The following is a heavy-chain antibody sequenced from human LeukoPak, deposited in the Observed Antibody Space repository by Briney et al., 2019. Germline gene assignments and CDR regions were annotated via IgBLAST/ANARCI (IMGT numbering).Heavy chain of an antibody. Sequence: SETLSLTCTVSGGSISSGGYYWSWIRQHPGKGLEWIGYIYYSGSTYYSPSLKSRVTISVDTSKNQFSLKLSSVTAADTAVYYCARMYDSSGYFDYWGQGTLVTVSS. D-gene: IGHD3-22*01. CDR3: ARMYDSSGYFDY. CDR2: IYYSGST. V-gene: IGHV4-31*03. CDR1: GGSISSGGYY. J-gene: IGHJ4*02.